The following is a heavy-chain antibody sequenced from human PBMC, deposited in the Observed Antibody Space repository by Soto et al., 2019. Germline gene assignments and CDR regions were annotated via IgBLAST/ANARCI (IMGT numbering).Heavy chain of an antibody. CDR2: FKHSGSS. CDR1: AGSFSHYY. Sequence: PSETLSLTCAVYAGSFSHYYWNWIRQSPGKGLEWIGKFKHSGSSNYNPSLRSRVSISVDMSKNQFSLRLTSVTAADTAVYYCARGGSSDWQVALDIWGQGTMVTVSS. J-gene: IGHJ3*02. CDR3: ARGGSSDWQVALDI. V-gene: IGHV4-34*01. D-gene: IGHD6-19*01.